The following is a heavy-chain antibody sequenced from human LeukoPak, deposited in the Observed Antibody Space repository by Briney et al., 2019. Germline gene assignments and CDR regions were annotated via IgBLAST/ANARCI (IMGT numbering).Heavy chain of an antibody. D-gene: IGHD3-22*01. CDR1: GYTFTTYG. J-gene: IGHJ4*02. CDR2: ISAYNGNT. V-gene: IGHV1-18*01. CDR3: ARDPRMYYCDSSGYWVY. Sequence: ASVKVSCKASGYTFTTYGISWVRQAPGQGLEWMGWISAYNGNTNYAQKLQGRVTMTTDTSTSTAYMELRSLRSDDTAVYYCARDPRMYYCDSSGYWVYWGQGTLVTVSS.